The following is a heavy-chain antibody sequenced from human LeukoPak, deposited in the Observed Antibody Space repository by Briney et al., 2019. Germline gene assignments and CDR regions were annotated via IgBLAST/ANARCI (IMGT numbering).Heavy chain of an antibody. J-gene: IGHJ6*03. V-gene: IGHV4-4*07. CDR1: GGSFNIYY. CDR2: IYSSGST. D-gene: IGHD2-15*01. CDR3: ARAATFYYYYMDV. Sequence: SETLSLTCTVSGGSFNIYYWNWIRQPAGKGLEWIGRIYSSGSTNYNPSLKSRVTISVDTSKNQFSLKLSSVTAADTAVYYCARAATFYYYYMDVWGKGTTVTISS.